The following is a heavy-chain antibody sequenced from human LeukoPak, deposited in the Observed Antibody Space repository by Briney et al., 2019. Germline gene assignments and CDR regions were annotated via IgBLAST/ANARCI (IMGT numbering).Heavy chain of an antibody. CDR2: IRYDGSNK. CDR3: AKDGYDILTGYPWLDY. CDR1: GFTFSNSA. V-gene: IGHV3-30*02. Sequence: GGSLRLSCAASGFTFSNSAMHWVRQAPGKGLEWVAFIRYDGSNKYYADSVKGRFTISRDNSKNTLYLQMNSLRAEDTAVYYCAKDGYDILTGYPWLDYWGQGTLVTVSS. J-gene: IGHJ4*02. D-gene: IGHD3-9*01.